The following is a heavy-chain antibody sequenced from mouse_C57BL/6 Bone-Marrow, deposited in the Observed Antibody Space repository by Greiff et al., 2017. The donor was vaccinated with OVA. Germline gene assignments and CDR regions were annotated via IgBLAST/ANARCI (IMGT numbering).Heavy chain of an antibody. J-gene: IGHJ3*01. V-gene: IGHV7-1*01. Sequence: EVQVVESGGGLVQSGRSLRLSCATSGFTFSDFYMEWVRQAPGKGLEWIAASRNKANDYTTEYSASVKGRFIVSRDTSQSILYLQMNALRAEDTAIYYCARDDGGTAWFAYWGQGTLVTVSA. CDR2: SRNKANDYTT. D-gene: IGHD4-1*01. CDR3: ARDDGGTAWFAY. CDR1: GFTFSDFY.